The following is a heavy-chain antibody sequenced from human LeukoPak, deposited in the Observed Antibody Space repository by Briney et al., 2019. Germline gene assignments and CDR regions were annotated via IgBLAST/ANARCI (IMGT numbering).Heavy chain of an antibody. Sequence: GGSLRLSCAASGFTFSNYAMSWARQAPGKGLEWVSALSGSGGRSTYYADSVKGRFTISRDNSKNTLYLQMNSLRVEDTAVYYCAKGYSYGAYYYYGIDVWGQGTTVTVSS. V-gene: IGHV3-23*01. CDR1: GFTFSNYA. J-gene: IGHJ6*02. CDR2: LSGSGGRST. D-gene: IGHD5-18*01. CDR3: AKGYSYGAYYYYGIDV.